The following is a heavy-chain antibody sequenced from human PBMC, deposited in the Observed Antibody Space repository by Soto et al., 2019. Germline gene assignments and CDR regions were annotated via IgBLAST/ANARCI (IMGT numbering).Heavy chain of an antibody. V-gene: IGHV3-20*04. D-gene: IGHD4-17*01. Sequence: EVQLVESGGAVVRPGGSLRLACAVSGFSLDDYGMSWVRQAPGKGLEWVSGMHRNGNSTGYADSVKGRFTISRDDAKNSLYLQMNSLRAEDTAFYYCARDHRWGYEYGDYGDSWGHGTLVTVSS. CDR2: MHRNGNST. CDR1: GFSLDDYG. CDR3: ARDHRWGYEYGDYGDS. J-gene: IGHJ5*01.